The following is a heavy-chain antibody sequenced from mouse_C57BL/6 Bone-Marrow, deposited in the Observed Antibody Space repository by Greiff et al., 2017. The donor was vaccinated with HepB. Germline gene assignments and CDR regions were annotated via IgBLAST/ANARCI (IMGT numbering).Heavy chain of an antibody. CDR3: TTSGYYMDY. D-gene: IGHD2-3*01. J-gene: IGHJ4*01. V-gene: IGHV14-4*01. CDR2: IDPENGDT. Sequence: EVQLQQSGAELVRPGASVKLSCTASGFNIKDDYMHWVKQRPEQGLEWIGWIDPENGDTEYASKFQGKATITADTSCNTAYLQLSSLTSEDTAVYYCTTSGYYMDYWGQGTSVTVSS. CDR1: GFNIKDDY.